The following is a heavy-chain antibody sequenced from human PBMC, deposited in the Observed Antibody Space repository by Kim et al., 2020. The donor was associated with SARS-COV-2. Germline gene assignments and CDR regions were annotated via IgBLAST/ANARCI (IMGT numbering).Heavy chain of an antibody. CDR2: YT. J-gene: IGHJ4*02. CDR3: VRDKGERSLDC. V-gene: IGHV3-33*01. Sequence: YTDYAHSVESRFTISRDNSKNTVYLKMNTLRVEDTATYYCVRDKGERSLDCGGQGTLVTVSS. D-gene: IGHD1-26*01.